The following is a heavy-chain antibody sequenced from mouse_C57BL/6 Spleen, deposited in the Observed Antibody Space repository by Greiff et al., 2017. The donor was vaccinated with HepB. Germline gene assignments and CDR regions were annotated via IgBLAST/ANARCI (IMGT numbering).Heavy chain of an antibody. CDR1: GYTFTDYY. V-gene: IGHV1-26*01. D-gene: IGHD2-3*01. CDR3: ARDDPTGGFAY. CDR2: INPNNGGT. Sequence: VQLQQSGPELVKPGASVKISCKASGYTFTDYYMNWVKQSHGKSLEWIGDINPNNGGTSYNQKFKGKATLTVDKSSSTAYMELRSLTSEDSAVYYCARDDPTGGFAYWGQGTLVTVSA. J-gene: IGHJ3*01.